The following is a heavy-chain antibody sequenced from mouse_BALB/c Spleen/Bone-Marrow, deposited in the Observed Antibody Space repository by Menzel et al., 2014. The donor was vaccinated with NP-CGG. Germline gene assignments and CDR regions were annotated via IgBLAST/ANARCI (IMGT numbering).Heavy chain of an antibody. CDR2: IRNKANGYTT. CDR1: GFTFTDYY. V-gene: IGHV7-3*02. J-gene: IGHJ1*01. CDR3: ARDENVGIYWYFDV. Sequence: EVQRVEYGGGSVQPGGSLRLSCATSGFTFTDYYMSWVRQPPGKALEWLGFIRNKANGYTTEYSASVKGRFTISRDNSQRILYLQMNTLRAEDSATYYCARDENVGIYWYFDVRGACTTVIVTS.